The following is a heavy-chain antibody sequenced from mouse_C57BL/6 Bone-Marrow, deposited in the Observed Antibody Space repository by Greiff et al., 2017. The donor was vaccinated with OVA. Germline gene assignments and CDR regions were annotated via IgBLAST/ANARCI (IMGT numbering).Heavy chain of an antibody. D-gene: IGHD1-1*01. V-gene: IGHV1-63*01. J-gene: IGHJ4*01. Sequence: VQLQESGAELVRPGTSVKMSCKASGYTFTNYWIGWAKQRPGHGLEWIGDIYPGGGYTNYNEKLKGKATLTADKSSSTAYMQFSSLTSEDSAIYYCARLTTVVPYAMDYWGQGTSVTVSS. CDR2: IYPGGGYT. CDR3: ARLTTVVPYAMDY. CDR1: GYTFTNYW.